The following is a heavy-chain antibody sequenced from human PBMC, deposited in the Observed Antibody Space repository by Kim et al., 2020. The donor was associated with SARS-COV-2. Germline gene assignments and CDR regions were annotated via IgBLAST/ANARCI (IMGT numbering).Heavy chain of an antibody. CDR2: IDYSGST. J-gene: IGHJ3*02. CDR3: ARGTMVRGIPDAFDI. V-gene: IGHV4-39*01. CDR1: GGSISSSSYY. Sequence: SETLSLTCTVSGGSISSSSYYWGWIRQPPGKGLEWIGSIDYSGSTSYNPSLKSRVTIAVDTSKNQFSLKLSAVTAADTAVYYCARGTMVRGIPDAFDIWGQGTMVTVSS. D-gene: IGHD3-10*01.